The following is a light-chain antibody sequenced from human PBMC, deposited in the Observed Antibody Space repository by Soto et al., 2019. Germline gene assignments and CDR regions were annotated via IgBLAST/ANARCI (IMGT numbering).Light chain of an antibody. J-gene: IGKJ1*01. V-gene: IGKV3-20*01. CDR1: QSVISSY. Sequence: EIVLTQSPGTLSLSPGERATLSCRASQSVISSYLAWYQQKPGQAPRLRIYGASSRATGIPDRFSGSGSGTDFTLTISRLEPEDFAVYYCQQYGSSPRTFGQGTKVEIK. CDR2: GAS. CDR3: QQYGSSPRT.